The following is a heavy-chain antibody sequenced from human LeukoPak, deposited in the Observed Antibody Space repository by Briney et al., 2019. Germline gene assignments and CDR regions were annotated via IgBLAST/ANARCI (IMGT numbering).Heavy chain of an antibody. V-gene: IGHV4-59*01. CDR3: ARGDPSGRPGIGFDF. Sequence: KPSETLSLTCTVSGGSISSFYLTWIRRPPGKGLEWIGHFHDSEGTKYNPSLKSRAAISIDTSKSQFSLMVNSVTAADTAVYYCARGDPSGRPGIGFDFWGQGTLVTVSS. CDR2: FHDSEGT. J-gene: IGHJ4*02. CDR1: GGSISSFY. D-gene: IGHD1-26*01.